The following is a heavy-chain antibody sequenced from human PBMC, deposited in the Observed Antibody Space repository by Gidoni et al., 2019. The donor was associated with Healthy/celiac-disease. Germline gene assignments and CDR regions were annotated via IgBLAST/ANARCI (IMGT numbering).Heavy chain of an antibody. CDR2: INPNSGGT. CDR1: GYTFTGYY. D-gene: IGHD3-10*01. J-gene: IGHJ4*02. Sequence: QVQLVQSGAEVKKPGASVKVSCKASGYTFTGYYMHWVRQAPGQGLEWMGWINPNSGGTNYAQKFQGRVTMTRDTSISTAYMELSRLRSDDTAVYYCARDVHYYGSGSSIDYWGQGTLVTVSS. CDR3: ARDVHYYGSGSSIDY. V-gene: IGHV1-2*02.